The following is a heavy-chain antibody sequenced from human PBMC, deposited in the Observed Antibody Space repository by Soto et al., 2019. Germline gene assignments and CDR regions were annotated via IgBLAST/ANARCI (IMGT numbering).Heavy chain of an antibody. CDR1: GGTFSSYT. V-gene: IGHV1-69*08. CDR3: ARDDWNDPYYYYGMDV. CDR2: IIPILGIA. J-gene: IGHJ6*02. Sequence: QVQLVQSGAEVKKPGSSVKVSCKASGGTFSSYTISWVRQAPGQGLEWMGRIIPILGIANYAQKFQGRVTITADKSTSTAYMELRSLRSEDTAVYYCARDDWNDPYYYYGMDVWGQGTTVTVSS. D-gene: IGHD1-1*01.